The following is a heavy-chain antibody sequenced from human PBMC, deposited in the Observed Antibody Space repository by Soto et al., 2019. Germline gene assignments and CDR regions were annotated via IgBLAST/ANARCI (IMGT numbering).Heavy chain of an antibody. Sequence: QVQLVQSGAEVKKPGSSVKVSCKASGGTFSSYTISWVRQAPGQGLEWMGRIIPILGIANYAQKFQGRVTITADKSTSAAYVELSSLGSEDTAVYYCARETCNWFEPWGQGTLVTVSS. CDR3: ARETCNWFEP. J-gene: IGHJ5*02. CDR2: IIPILGIA. CDR1: GGTFSSYT. V-gene: IGHV1-69*02.